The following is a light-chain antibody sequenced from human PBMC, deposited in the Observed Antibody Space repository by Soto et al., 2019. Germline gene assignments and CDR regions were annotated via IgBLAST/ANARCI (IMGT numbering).Light chain of an antibody. Sequence: DIQLTQSPSFLSASVGDRVTITCRASQAISTYFAWYQQKPGEAPKLLIYAASRLQSGVPSRFSGGGSGTEFTLTINSLQPEDFATYYCQQVHTYPLSFGPGTKLDIK. V-gene: IGKV1-9*01. CDR2: AAS. CDR1: QAISTY. CDR3: QQVHTYPLS. J-gene: IGKJ3*01.